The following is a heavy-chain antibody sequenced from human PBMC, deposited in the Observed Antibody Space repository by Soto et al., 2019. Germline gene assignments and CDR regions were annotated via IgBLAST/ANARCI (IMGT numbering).Heavy chain of an antibody. CDR2: VYDSERA. Sequence: QVQLQESGPGLVKASQTLSLICSVSGESISSGGYYWSWIRHHPGKGLEWIGYVYDSERAYYNPSLKSRVTISMDTSKNHFAMTLSSVTAADTAVYYCARASSSSSAADYWGQGTLITVSS. CDR3: ARASSSSSAADY. CDR1: GESISSGGYY. D-gene: IGHD6-6*01. V-gene: IGHV4-31*03. J-gene: IGHJ4*02.